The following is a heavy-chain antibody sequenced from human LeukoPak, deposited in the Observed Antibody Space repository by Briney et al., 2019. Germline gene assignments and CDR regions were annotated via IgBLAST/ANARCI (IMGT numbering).Heavy chain of an antibody. CDR2: ISYSGST. Sequence: SETLSLTCTVSGGSISSYYWSWIRQPPGKGLEWIGYISYSGSTNYNPSLKSRVTISVDTSRNQFSLKLSSVTAADTAVYYCARGIAAAAYYFDYWGQGTLVTVSS. D-gene: IGHD6-13*01. CDR3: ARGIAAAAYYFDY. V-gene: IGHV4-59*01. J-gene: IGHJ4*02. CDR1: GGSISSYY.